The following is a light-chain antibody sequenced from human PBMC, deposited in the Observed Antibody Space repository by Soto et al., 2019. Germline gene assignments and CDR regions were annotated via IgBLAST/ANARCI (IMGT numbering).Light chain of an antibody. J-gene: IGLJ1*01. CDR3: QSYDTSLSGSYV. CDR2: ANS. Sequence: QSVLTQPPSVSGAPGQRVIVSCTGSTSNIGVGYDVHWYQQLPGTSPKLLIFANSNRPSGVPDRFSASRSGSSASLTITGLQAEDEADYYCQSYDTSLSGSYVFGSGTKVTVL. V-gene: IGLV1-40*01. CDR1: TSNIGVGYD.